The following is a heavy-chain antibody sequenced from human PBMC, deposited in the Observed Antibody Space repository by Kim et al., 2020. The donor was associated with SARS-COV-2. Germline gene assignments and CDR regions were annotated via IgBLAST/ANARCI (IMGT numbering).Heavy chain of an antibody. J-gene: IGHJ5*02. CDR2: IYPGDSDT. CDR3: ARRLVLVAGWFDP. D-gene: IGHD6-19*01. V-gene: IGHV5-51*01. CDR1: GYSFTSYW. Sequence: GESLKISCKGSGYSFTSYWIGWVRQMPGKGLEWMGIIYPGDSDTRYSPSFQGQVTISADKSISTAYLQWSSLKALDTAMYYCARRLVLVAGWFDPWGQGTLVTVSS.